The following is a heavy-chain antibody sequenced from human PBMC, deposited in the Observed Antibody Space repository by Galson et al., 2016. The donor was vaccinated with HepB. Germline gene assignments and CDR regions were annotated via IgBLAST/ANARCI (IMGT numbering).Heavy chain of an antibody. J-gene: IGHJ5*02. Sequence: LRLSCAASGFTFSSYSMNWVRQAPGKGLEWVSYISSASSIKYYADSVKGRFTISRDNARHSLYLEMNSLRGEDTAMYYCAGDYVPGAWGQGVLVTVSS. CDR2: ISSASSIK. CDR3: AGDYVPGA. CDR1: GFTFSSYS. V-gene: IGHV3-48*04. D-gene: IGHD3-10*01.